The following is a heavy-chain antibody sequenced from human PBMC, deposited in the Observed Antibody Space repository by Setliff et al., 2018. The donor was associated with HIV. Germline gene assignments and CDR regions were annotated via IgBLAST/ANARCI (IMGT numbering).Heavy chain of an antibody. Sequence: SETLSLTCAISGASISSGDYSWSWIRQPPGRDLEWIGSIYHSGSTYYNPSLKSRVTISVDTSKNQFSLKLSSVTAADTAVYYCASVSRDDSSGYFPMLGAFDIWGQGTMVT. D-gene: IGHD3-22*01. CDR2: IYHSGST. J-gene: IGHJ3*02. CDR3: ASVSRDDSSGYFPMLGAFDI. V-gene: IGHV4-30-2*03. CDR1: GASISSGDYS.